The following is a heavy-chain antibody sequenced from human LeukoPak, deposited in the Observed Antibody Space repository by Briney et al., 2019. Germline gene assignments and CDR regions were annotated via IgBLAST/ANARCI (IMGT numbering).Heavy chain of an antibody. CDR2: INHSGST. CDR1: GGSFSGYY. J-gene: IGHJ4*02. Sequence: PSETLSLTCAVYGGSFSGYYWGWIRQPPGKGLEWIGEINHSGSTNYNPSLKSRVTISVDTSKNQFSLKLSSVTAADTAVYYCARYSKGKTTVKATGLDYWGQGTLVTVSS. D-gene: IGHD4-4*01. V-gene: IGHV4-34*01. CDR3: ARYSKGKTTVKATGLDY.